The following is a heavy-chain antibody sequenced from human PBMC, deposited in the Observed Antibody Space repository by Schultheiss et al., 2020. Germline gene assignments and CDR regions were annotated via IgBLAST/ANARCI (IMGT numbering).Heavy chain of an antibody. CDR2: INPSVGST. CDR1: GYTFTSYY. Sequence: AYVTVSGKASGYTFTSYYMHWVRQAPGQGLEWMGVINPSVGSTTYAQKFQGRVTMTRDTSMSTVYMELSSLRSEDTAVYYCGRDPHGGNSLSGMAYWGQGTLVTVSS. V-gene: IGHV1-46*01. CDR3: GRDPHGGNSLSGMAY. D-gene: IGHD4-23*01. J-gene: IGHJ4*02.